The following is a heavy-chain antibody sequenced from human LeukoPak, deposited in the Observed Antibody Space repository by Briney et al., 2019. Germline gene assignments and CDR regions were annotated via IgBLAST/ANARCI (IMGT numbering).Heavy chain of an antibody. J-gene: IGHJ4*02. CDR3: ARRGRYFDFDL. CDR1: GYGFSSYW. Sequence: GESLQISCTGSGYGFSSYWIGWVRQMPGKGLEWMGIIYPGDSDTTYSPSFQGQVTISADTSIRTAYLQWSSLKASDTAMYYCARRGRYFDFDLWGQGTLVTVSS. D-gene: IGHD3-9*01. V-gene: IGHV5-51*01. CDR2: IYPGDSDT.